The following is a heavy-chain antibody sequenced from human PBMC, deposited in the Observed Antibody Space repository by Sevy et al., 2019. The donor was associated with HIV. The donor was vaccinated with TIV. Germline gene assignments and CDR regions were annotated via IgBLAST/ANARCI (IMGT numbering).Heavy chain of an antibody. CDR3: AKAEPKSLPPLYCSGGSCYYFDY. Sequence: GGSLRLSCAASGFTFSSYAMSWVRQAPGKGLEWVSTISVSGGSTYYADSVKGRFTISRENSKNPLYLQMNSLRAEDTAVYYCAKAEPKSLPPLYCSGGSCYYFDYWGQGTLVTVSS. V-gene: IGHV3-23*01. D-gene: IGHD2-15*01. CDR1: GFTFSSYA. J-gene: IGHJ4*02. CDR2: ISVSGGST.